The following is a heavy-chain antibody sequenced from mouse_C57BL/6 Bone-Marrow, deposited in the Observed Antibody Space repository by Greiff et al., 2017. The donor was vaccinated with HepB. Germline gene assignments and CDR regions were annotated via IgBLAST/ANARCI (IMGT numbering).Heavy chain of an antibody. CDR2: ISDGGSYT. J-gene: IGHJ2*01. Sequence: EVKLVESGGGLVKPGGSLKLSCAASGFTFSSYAMSWVRQTPEKRLEWVATISDGGSYTYYPDNVKGRFTISRDNAKNNLYPQMSHLKSEDTAMYYCARDGYYYGPYYSDYWGQGTTLTVSS. V-gene: IGHV5-4*01. D-gene: IGHD1-1*01. CDR1: GFTFSSYA. CDR3: ARDGYYYGPYYSDY.